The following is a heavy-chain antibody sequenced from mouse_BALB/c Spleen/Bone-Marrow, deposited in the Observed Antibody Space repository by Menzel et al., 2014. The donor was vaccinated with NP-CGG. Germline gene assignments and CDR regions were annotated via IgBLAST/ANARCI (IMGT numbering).Heavy chain of an antibody. V-gene: IGHV7-3*02. J-gene: IGHJ2*01. CDR3: ARDDGNYHCFDY. CDR2: IRDKANGYTT. D-gene: IGHD2-1*01. Sequence: EVMLVESGGGLVQPGGSLILSCATSGFTFTDYYMSWVRQPPGRALEWLGFIRDKANGYTTEYSASVKGRFTISRDNSQSIVYLQMNTLRTEDSATYYCARDDGNYHCFDYWGQGTTLTVSS. CDR1: GFTFTDYY.